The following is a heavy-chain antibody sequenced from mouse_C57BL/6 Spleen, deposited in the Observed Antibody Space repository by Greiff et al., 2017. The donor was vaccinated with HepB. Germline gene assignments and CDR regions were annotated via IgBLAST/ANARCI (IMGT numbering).Heavy chain of an antibody. V-gene: IGHV1-50*01. CDR2: IDPSDSYT. J-gene: IGHJ1*03. Sequence: VQLQQSGAELVKPGASVKLSCKASGYTFTSYWMQWVKQRPGQGLEWIGEIDPSDSYTNYNQKFKGKATLTVDTSSSTAYMQLSSLTSEDSAVYYCARRDWDRYFDVWGTGTTVTVSS. CDR3: ARRDWDRYFDV. D-gene: IGHD4-1*01. CDR1: GYTFTSYW.